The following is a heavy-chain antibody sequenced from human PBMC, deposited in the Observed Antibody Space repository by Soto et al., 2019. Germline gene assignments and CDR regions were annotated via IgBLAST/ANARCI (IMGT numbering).Heavy chain of an antibody. J-gene: IGHJ5*02. V-gene: IGHV3-21*01. CDR1: GFAFQTYT. Sequence: EGQLVESGAGLVKPGGSLRLSCAASGFAFQTYTMEWLRQPPGKGLEWVSSITISGNYIYYADSVKGRFTISRDNGRNSVYLQMNSLRAEDTAVYYCAKVGVLRTNFRWFDLWGQGTLVTVSS. D-gene: IGHD2-8*01. CDR2: ITISGNYI. CDR3: AKVGVLRTNFRWFDL.